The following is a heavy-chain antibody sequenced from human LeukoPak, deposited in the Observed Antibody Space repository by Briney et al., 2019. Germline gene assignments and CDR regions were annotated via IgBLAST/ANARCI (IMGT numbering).Heavy chain of an antibody. J-gene: IGHJ4*02. Sequence: SETLSLTCTVSGGSISSYYWSWVGQPAGKGVEWIGRMYTSGSTNYNPCLTSRGTISVEKSKNKCSLKLRSVTAADTAVYYCSGGSAPGYSSVLDFWRQATLVTVSS. CDR2: MYTSGST. V-gene: IGHV4-4*07. CDR3: SGGSAPGYSSVLDF. CDR1: GGSISSYY. D-gene: IGHD6-19*01.